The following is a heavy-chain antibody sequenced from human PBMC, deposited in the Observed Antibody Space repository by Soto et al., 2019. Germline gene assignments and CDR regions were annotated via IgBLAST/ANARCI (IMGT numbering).Heavy chain of an antibody. J-gene: IGHJ6*02. V-gene: IGHV4-31*03. D-gene: IGHD6-13*01. CDR3: ARDGGEIAAAIDYYGMDV. CDR2: IYYSGST. CDR1: GCSISSGGYY. Sequence: PSETLSLTCTVSGCSISSGGYYWSWIRQHPGKGLEWIGYIYYSGSTYYNPSLKSRVTISVDTSKNQFSLKLSSVTAADTAVYYCARDGGEIAAAIDYYGMDVWGQGTTVTVSS.